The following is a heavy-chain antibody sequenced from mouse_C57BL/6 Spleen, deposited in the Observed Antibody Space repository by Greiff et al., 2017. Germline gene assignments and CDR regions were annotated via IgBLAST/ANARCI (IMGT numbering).Heavy chain of an antibody. CDR2: IDPSDSYT. Sequence: QVQLQQPGAELVKPGASVKLSCKASGYTFTSYWMQWVKQRPGQGLEWIGEIDPSDSYTNYNQKFKGKATLTVDTSSSTAYMQLSSLTSEDAAVYYSARSENWDYAMDYWGQGTSVTVSS. V-gene: IGHV1-50*01. D-gene: IGHD4-1*01. CDR3: ARSENWDYAMDY. CDR1: GYTFTSYW. J-gene: IGHJ4*01.